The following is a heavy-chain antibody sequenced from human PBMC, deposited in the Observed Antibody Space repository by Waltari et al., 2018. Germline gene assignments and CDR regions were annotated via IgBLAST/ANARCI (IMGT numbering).Heavy chain of an antibody. CDR3: AHRFIRSGDWASGFFDH. V-gene: IGHV2-5*02. D-gene: IGHD2-21*02. CDR1: GFSLPTSGVG. CDR2: IYWDDDK. Sequence: QVPLRESGPSRVKPTQTLALTCSFPGFSLPTSGVGVGWLRRSPGKALELLALIYWDDDKRYNPSLKSRLTITKDTSRNHVVLTMTNVDPVDTATYYCAHRFIRSGDWASGFFDHWGQGTLVTVSS. J-gene: IGHJ4*02.